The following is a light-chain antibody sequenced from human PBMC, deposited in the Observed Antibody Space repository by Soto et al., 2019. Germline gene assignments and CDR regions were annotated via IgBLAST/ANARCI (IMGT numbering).Light chain of an antibody. J-gene: IGLJ1*01. CDR2: GNT. V-gene: IGLV1-40*01. CDR3: QSSDSSLSGSGFV. CDR1: SSNIGAGYD. Sequence: QSVLTQPPSVSGAPGQRVTISCTGSSSNIGAGYDVHWYQQLPGTAPKLLIYGNTNRPSGVPDRFSGSKSGPSASLAITGIQAEDEADYYCQSSDSSLSGSGFVFGTGTKVTVL.